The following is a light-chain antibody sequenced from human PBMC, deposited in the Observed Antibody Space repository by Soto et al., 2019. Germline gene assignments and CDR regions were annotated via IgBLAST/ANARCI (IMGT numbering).Light chain of an antibody. Sequence: EIVFTQSPGTLPLSPGARATLSCRASQSVSSSYLAWYQHRPGQAPRLLSYGASNRATGIPDRFSGSGSGTDFTLTISRLEPEDFAVYFCQQYGNSPLTFGGGTKVDIK. CDR1: QSVSSSY. V-gene: IGKV3-20*01. CDR3: QQYGNSPLT. CDR2: GAS. J-gene: IGKJ4*01.